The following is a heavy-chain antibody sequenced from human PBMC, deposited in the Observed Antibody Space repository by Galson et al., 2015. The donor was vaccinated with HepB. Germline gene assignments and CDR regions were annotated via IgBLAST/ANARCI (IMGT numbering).Heavy chain of an antibody. CDR1: GFTFSSYA. Sequence: SLRLSCAASGFTFSSYAMHWVRQAPGKGLEWVAVISYDGSNKYYADSVKGRFTISRDNSKNTLYLQMNSLRAEDTAVYYCARGPESVTMIVVVITRLNGDYWGQGTLVTVSS. D-gene: IGHD3-22*01. CDR3: ARGPESVTMIVVVITRLNGDY. CDR2: ISYDGSNK. V-gene: IGHV3-30-3*01. J-gene: IGHJ4*02.